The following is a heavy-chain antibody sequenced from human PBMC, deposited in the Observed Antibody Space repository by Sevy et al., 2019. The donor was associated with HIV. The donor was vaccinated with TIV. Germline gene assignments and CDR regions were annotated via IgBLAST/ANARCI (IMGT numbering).Heavy chain of an antibody. D-gene: IGHD1-26*01. CDR1: GFTFSSYA. CDR2: ISGSGGST. J-gene: IGHJ6*02. V-gene: IGHV3-23*01. CDR3: AGVVGATTTYYYYGMDV. Sequence: GGFLRLSCAASGFTFSSYAMSWVRQAPGKGLEWVSAISGSGGSTYYADSVKGRFTISRDNSKNTLYLQMNSLRAEDTAVYYCAGVVGATTTYYYYGMDVWGQGTTVTVSS.